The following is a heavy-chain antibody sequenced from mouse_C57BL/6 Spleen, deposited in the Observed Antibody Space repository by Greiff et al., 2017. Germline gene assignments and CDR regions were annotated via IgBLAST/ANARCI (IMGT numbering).Heavy chain of an antibody. CDR2: IDPSDSET. J-gene: IGHJ3*01. CDR1: GYTFTSYW. D-gene: IGHD2-5*01. CDR3: AICHSNYVGFAY. V-gene: IGHV1-52*01. Sequence: QVQLQQPGAELVRPGSSVKLSCKASGYTFTSYWMHWVKQRPIQGLEWIGNIDPSDSETHYNQKFKDKATLTVDKSSSTAYMQLSSLTSEDSAVYYCAICHSNYVGFAYWGQGTLVTVSA.